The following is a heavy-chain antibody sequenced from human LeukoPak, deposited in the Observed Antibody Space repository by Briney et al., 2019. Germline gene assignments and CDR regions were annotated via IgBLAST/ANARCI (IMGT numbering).Heavy chain of an antibody. CDR2: IYPGDSDT. J-gene: IGHJ3*02. CDR1: GYSFTSYW. V-gene: IGHV5-51*01. D-gene: IGHD3-22*01. CDR3: AGTYYYDSSGYRYAFDI. Sequence: GESLKISCKGSGYSFTSYWIGWVRQMPGKGLEWMGIIYPGDSDTRYSPSFQGQVTISADKSISTAYLQWSSLKASDTAMYYCAGTYYYDSSGYRYAFDIWGQGTTVTVSS.